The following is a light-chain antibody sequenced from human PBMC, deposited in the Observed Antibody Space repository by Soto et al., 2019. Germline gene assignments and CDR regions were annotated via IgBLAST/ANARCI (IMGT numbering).Light chain of an antibody. Sequence: DIQMTQSPSTLSASVGDRVTITCRASQSSSWLAWYQQKPGKAPKLLIYKASSLESEVPSRFSGSGYGTEFTLTISSLQPDDFATYYCQQYNSYSPVTFGQGTKVEIK. CDR2: KAS. V-gene: IGKV1-5*03. CDR3: QQYNSYSPVT. CDR1: QSSSW. J-gene: IGKJ1*01.